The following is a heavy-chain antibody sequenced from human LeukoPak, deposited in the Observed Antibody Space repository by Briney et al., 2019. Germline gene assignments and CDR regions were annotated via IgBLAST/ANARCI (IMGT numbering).Heavy chain of an antibody. V-gene: IGHV1-3*01. CDR1: GYTFTSYG. CDR2: INAANGNT. J-gene: IGHJ4*02. CDR3: ARGGETGYYGYFDY. Sequence: ASVKVSCKASGYTFTSYGMHWVRRAPGQSLECMGWINAANGNTKYSQKFQGRVTITRDTSASTAYMELSSLRSEDTAVYYCARGGETGYYGYFDYWGQGTLVTVSS. D-gene: IGHD3-9*01.